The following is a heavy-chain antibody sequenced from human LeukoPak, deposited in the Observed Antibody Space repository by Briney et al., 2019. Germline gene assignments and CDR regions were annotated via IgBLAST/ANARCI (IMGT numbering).Heavy chain of an antibody. J-gene: IGHJ4*02. CDR3: AGDRGWLQFDY. CDR1: GFSFSSYW. Sequence: PGGSLRLSCAASGFSFSSYWISWVRQAPGKGLEWVANIKEDGSEKYYVDSVKGRFTISRDNVKNSLYLQMNSLRAEDTAVYYCAGDRGWLQFDYWGQGTLVTVSS. CDR2: IKEDGSEK. V-gene: IGHV3-7*01. D-gene: IGHD5-24*01.